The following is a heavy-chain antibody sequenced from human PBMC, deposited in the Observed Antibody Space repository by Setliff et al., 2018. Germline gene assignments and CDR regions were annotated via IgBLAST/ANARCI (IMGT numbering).Heavy chain of an antibody. D-gene: IGHD3-16*02. CDR3: ARASRFATIVWKGDYYMDV. Sequence: ASVKVSCKASGYTFTSYGINWVRQAPGQGLEWMGWISTNTGNPTYAQGFTGRFVFSLDTSVSTAYLQISSLKPEDTAMYYCARASRFATIVWKGDYYMDVWGKGTTVTVSS. J-gene: IGHJ6*03. CDR1: GYTFTSYG. CDR2: ISTNTGNP. V-gene: IGHV7-4-1*02.